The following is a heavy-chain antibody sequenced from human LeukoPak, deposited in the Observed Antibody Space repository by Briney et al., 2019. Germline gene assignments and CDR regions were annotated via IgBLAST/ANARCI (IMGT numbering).Heavy chain of an antibody. J-gene: IGHJ4*02. CDR3: AREGYSSSPTPLDY. D-gene: IGHD6-6*01. CDR2: IIPISGTA. Sequence: ASVKVSCRASGGTFSSYAISWVRQAPGQGLEWMGGIIPISGTANYAQKFQGRVTITADESTSTAYMELSSLRSEDTAVYYCAREGYSSSPTPLDYWGQGTLVTVSS. CDR1: GGTFSSYA. V-gene: IGHV1-69*13.